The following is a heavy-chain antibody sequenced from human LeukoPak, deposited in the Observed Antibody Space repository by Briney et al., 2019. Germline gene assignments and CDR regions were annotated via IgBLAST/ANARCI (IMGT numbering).Heavy chain of an antibody. Sequence: PGGSLRLSCAASGITFSSYAMHWVRQAPGKGLEWVAVISYDGSNKYYADSVKGRFTISRDNSKNTLYLQMNSLRPEDTAVYYCARDLLEGYYYDSRGYYSQTKHYYGMDVWGQGTTVTVSS. CDR1: GITFSSYA. V-gene: IGHV3-30-3*01. CDR2: ISYDGSNK. J-gene: IGHJ6*02. D-gene: IGHD3-22*01. CDR3: ARDLLEGYYYDSRGYYSQTKHYYGMDV.